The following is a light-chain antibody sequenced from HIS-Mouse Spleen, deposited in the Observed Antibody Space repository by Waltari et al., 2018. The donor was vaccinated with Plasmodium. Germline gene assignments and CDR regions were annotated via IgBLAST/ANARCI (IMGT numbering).Light chain of an antibody. J-gene: IGKJ3*01. CDR2: GAS. CDR3: QQYNNWSFT. Sequence: ELVITHSPATLSVSPGERPTLSCRASQSVSSNLAWYQQKPGQAPRLLIYGASTRATGIPARFSGSGSGTEFTLTISSLQSEDFAVYYCQQYNNWSFTFGPGTKVDIK. V-gene: IGKV3-15*01. CDR1: QSVSSN.